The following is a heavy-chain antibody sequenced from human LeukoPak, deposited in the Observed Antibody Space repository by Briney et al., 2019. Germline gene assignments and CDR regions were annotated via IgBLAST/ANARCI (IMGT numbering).Heavy chain of an antibody. CDR2: IYYSGST. J-gene: IGHJ6*03. CDR1: GGSISSYY. CDR3: ARFDQDSYYYMDV. D-gene: IGHD3-9*01. V-gene: IGHV4-59*12. Sequence: PSETLSLTCTVSGGSISSYYWSWIRQPPGKGLEWIGYIYYSGSTYYNPSLKSRVTMSVDTSKNQFSLKLSSVTAADTAVYYCARFDQDSYYYMDVWGKGTTVTVSS.